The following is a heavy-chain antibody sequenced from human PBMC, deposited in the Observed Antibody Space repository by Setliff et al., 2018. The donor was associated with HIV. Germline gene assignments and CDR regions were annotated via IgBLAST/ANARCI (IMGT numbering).Heavy chain of an antibody. CDR1: GFTFSNYD. CDR2: ISSSSTYI. CDR3: ARGYDILTGTY. Sequence: PGGSLRLSCAASGFTFSNYDMNWVRQAPGKGLEWVSSISSSSTYIFYADSVKGRFTISRDNAKNSLYLQMSSLRAEDTAVYYCARGYDILTGTYWGQGTLVTVSS. V-gene: IGHV3-21*01. D-gene: IGHD3-9*01. J-gene: IGHJ4*02.